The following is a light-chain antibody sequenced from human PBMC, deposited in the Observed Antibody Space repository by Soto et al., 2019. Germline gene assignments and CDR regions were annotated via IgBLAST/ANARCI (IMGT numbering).Light chain of an antibody. CDR2: AAS. V-gene: IGKV1-27*01. J-gene: IGKJ1*01. Sequence: QMTQSPSSLSASVGDRITITCRASRDIGSDLSWYQQKPGKAPTLLIYAASSLQSGVPSRFSGSGSGTDFTLTISSLQPEDVATYYCQKYDSAPRTFGQGTKVDIK. CDR3: QKYDSAPRT. CDR1: RDIGSD.